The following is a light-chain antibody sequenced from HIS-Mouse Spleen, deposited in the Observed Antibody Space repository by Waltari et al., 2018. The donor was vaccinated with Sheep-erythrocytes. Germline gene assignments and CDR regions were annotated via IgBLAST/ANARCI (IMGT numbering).Light chain of an antibody. CDR1: SSDVGGYNY. CDR2: EVS. J-gene: IGLJ1*01. Sequence: QSALTQPPSASGSPGQSVTISCTGTSSDVGGYNYVSWYQQHPGKAPKLMIYEVSKRPSGVPHRFSCAKSGNTASLTVSGLQAEDEADYYCSSYAGSNNYVFGTGTKVTVL. CDR3: SSYAGSNNYV. V-gene: IGLV2-8*01.